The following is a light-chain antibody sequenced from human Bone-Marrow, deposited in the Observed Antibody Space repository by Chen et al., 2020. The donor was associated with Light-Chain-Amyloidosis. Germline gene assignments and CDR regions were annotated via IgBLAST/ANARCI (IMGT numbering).Light chain of an antibody. CDR1: SSDVGGYDY. J-gene: IGLJ1*01. CDR3: CSYAGAYNYV. CDR2: DVT. V-gene: IGLV2-11*01. Sequence: QSARTKPPTMSVPHGQSVTISGTGTSSDVGGYDYVSWYQQHPGKAPQLMIFDVTKRPSGVPHRFSGSKSGDTASLTISGLQTEDEADYYCCSYAGAYNYVFGTGTKVTVL.